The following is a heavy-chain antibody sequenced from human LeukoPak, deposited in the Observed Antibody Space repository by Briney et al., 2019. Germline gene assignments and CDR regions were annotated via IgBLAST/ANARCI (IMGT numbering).Heavy chain of an antibody. J-gene: IGHJ6*02. CDR1: GGSISSGGYY. V-gene: IGHV4-31*03. D-gene: IGHD4-17*01. Sequence: SQTLSLTCTVSGGSISSGGYYWSWIRQHPGKGLEWIGYIYYSGSTYYNPSLKSRVTISVDTSKNQFSLKLSSVTAADTAVYYCARDTPTTVTTYGMVVWGQGTTVTVSS. CDR3: ARDTPTTVTTYGMVV. CDR2: IYYSGST.